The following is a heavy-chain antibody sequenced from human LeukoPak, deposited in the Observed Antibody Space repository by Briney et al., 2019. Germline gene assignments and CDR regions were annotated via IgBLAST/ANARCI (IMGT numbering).Heavy chain of an antibody. CDR3: AKDLVSTYSSSWYGDY. D-gene: IGHD6-13*01. V-gene: IGHV3-30*18. CDR1: GFTFSSYG. Sequence: GGSLRLSCAASGFTFSSYGMHWVRQAPCKGLEWVAVISYDGSNKYYADSVKGRFTISRDNSKNTLYLQMNSLRAEDTAVYYCAKDLVSTYSSSWYGDYWGQGTLVTVSS. J-gene: IGHJ4*02. CDR2: ISYDGSNK.